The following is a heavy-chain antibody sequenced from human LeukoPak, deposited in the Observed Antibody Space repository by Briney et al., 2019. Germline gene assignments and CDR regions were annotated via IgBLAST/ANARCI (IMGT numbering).Heavy chain of an antibody. CDR2: IYTSGST. CDR1: GGSISSYY. CDR3: ARGSWVWFGELGGWFDP. D-gene: IGHD3-10*01. V-gene: IGHV4-4*07. J-gene: IGHJ5*02. Sequence: PSETLSLTCTVSGGSISSYYWSWIRQPAGKGLEWIGRIYTSGSTNYNPSLKSRVTMSVDTSKNQFSLKLSSATAADTAVYYCARGSWVWFGELGGWFDPWGQGTLVTVSS.